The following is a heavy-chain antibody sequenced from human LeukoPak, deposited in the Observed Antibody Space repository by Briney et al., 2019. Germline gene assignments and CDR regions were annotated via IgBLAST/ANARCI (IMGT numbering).Heavy chain of an antibody. D-gene: IGHD1-26*01. V-gene: IGHV3-21*01. CDR1: RFTFSSYS. Sequence: GGSLRLSCAASRFTFSSYSMNWVRQAPGKGLEWVSSISSSSSYIYYADSVKGRFTISRDNAKNSLYLQMNSLRAEDTAVYYCARDSGSYYTGYYYYMDVWGKGTTVTVSS. J-gene: IGHJ6*03. CDR3: ARDSGSYYTGYYYYMDV. CDR2: ISSSSSYI.